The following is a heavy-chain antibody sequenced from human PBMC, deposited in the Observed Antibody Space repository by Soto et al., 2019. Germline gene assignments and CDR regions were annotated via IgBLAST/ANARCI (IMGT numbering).Heavy chain of an antibody. J-gene: IGHJ4*02. V-gene: IGHV1-69*01. Sequence: QVQLVQSGAEVQKPGSSVKVSCKASGGTFSSYAISWVRQAPGQGLEWMGGIIPIFGTANYAQKFQGRVTITADESTSTAYMELSSLRSEDTAVYYCARDLVSGWQWPGYYFDYWGQGTLVTVSS. D-gene: IGHD6-19*01. CDR1: GGTFSSYA. CDR2: IIPIFGTA. CDR3: ARDLVSGWQWPGYYFDY.